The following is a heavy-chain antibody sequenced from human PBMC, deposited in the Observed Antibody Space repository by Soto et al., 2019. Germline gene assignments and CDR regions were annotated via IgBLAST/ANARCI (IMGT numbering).Heavy chain of an antibody. CDR1: GGSFSGYY. J-gene: IGHJ4*02. V-gene: IGHV4-34*01. CDR3: ARGNYDILTGYFRGYGY. D-gene: IGHD3-9*01. Sequence: SETLSLTCAVYGGSFSGYYWSWIRQPPGKGLEWIGEINHSGSTNYNPSLKSRVTISVDTSKNQFSLKLSSATAADTAVYYCARGNYDILTGYFRGYGYWGQGTLVNVSS. CDR2: INHSGST.